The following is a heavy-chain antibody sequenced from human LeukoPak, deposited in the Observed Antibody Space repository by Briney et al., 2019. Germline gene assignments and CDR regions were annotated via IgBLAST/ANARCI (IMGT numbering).Heavy chain of an antibody. CDR2: ISSSSSYI. CDR3: ARGSGSYYGY. V-gene: IGHV3-21*01. Sequence: SGGSLRLSCAASGFTFSSYSMNWVRQAPGKGLEWVSSISSSSSYIYYADSVKGRFTISRDNAKNSLYLQMNSLRAEDTAVYYCARGSGSYYGYWGQGTLVTVSS. J-gene: IGHJ4*02. D-gene: IGHD1-26*01. CDR1: GFTFSSYS.